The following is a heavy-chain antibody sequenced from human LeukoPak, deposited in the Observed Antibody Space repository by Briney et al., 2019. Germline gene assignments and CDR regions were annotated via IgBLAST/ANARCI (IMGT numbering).Heavy chain of an antibody. D-gene: IGHD3-3*01. Sequence: GGSVKVSCKASGYTFTSYDINWVRQATGQGLEWMGWMNPNSGNTGYAQKFQGRVSMTRNTSISTAYMELSSLRSEDTAVYYCARAYYDFWSGYSHWGQGTLVTVSS. CDR2: MNPNSGNT. CDR1: GYTFTSYD. CDR3: ARAYYDFWSGYSH. V-gene: IGHV1-8*01. J-gene: IGHJ4*02.